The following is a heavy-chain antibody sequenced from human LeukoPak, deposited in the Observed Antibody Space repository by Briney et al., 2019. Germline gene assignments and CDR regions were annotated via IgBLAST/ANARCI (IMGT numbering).Heavy chain of an antibody. D-gene: IGHD2-2*01. Sequence: ASVKVSCKASGYTFTDYYIHWVRQAPGQGFEWMGWINPNDGDTNYAQKFQGRVTMTRDTSISTAHMEVSRLRSDDTAVYYCARANFLYCSSTTCLFDYWGQGTLVTVSS. J-gene: IGHJ4*02. CDR3: ARANFLYCSSTTCLFDY. CDR1: GYTFTDYY. CDR2: INPNDGDT. V-gene: IGHV1-2*02.